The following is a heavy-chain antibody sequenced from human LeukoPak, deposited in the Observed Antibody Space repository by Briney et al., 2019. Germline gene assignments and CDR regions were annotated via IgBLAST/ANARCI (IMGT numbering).Heavy chain of an antibody. CDR1: GFSFSVFW. CDR3: ARERGTTGTAYYYYYYMDV. Sequence: GGSLRLSCAASGFSFSVFWMHWVRQAPGKGLVWVSRIKTDGSITNYADSVKGRFTISRDNAKNTVYLQMNSLRAEDTAVYYCARERGTTGTAYYYYYYMDVWGKGTTVTVSS. D-gene: IGHD1-1*01. J-gene: IGHJ6*03. CDR2: IKTDGSIT. V-gene: IGHV3-74*01.